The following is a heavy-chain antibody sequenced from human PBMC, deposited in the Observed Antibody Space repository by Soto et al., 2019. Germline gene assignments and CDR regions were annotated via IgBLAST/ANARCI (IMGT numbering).Heavy chain of an antibody. CDR2: MNPNSGNP. J-gene: IGHJ3*02. Sequence: QVQLVQSGAEVKKPGASVKVSCKASGYTFTSYDINWVRQATGQGLEWMGWMNPNSGNPGYAQKAQCIVTMPRNTSICTAYMQLPSLNSEDTAVYYCASRHFSQLVLDAFDIWGQGTMVTFSS. D-gene: IGHD6-6*01. CDR1: GYTFTSYD. CDR3: ASRHFSQLVLDAFDI. V-gene: IGHV1-8*01.